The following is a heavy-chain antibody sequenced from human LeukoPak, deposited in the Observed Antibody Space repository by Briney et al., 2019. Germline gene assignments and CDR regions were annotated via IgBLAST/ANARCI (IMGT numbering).Heavy chain of an antibody. Sequence: GGSLRLSCAASGFTFSSYAMSWVRQAPGKGLERVSAISGSGGSTYYADSVKGRFTISRDNSKNTLYLQMNSLRAEDTAVYYCARTYYYDSSGYPPGIYWGQGTLVTVSS. CDR3: ARTYYYDSSGYPPGIY. J-gene: IGHJ4*02. CDR2: ISGSGGST. D-gene: IGHD3-22*01. CDR1: GFTFSSYA. V-gene: IGHV3-23*01.